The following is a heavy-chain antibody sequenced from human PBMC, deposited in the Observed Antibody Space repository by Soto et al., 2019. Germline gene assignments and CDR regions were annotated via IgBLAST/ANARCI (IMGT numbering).Heavy chain of an antibody. Sequence: EVQLLESGGGLVQPGGSLRLSCGASGFNFRLYPMAWVRQAPGKGLECVSRISGSGGSTFYADSVKGRFTISRDNSKNTLYLQMAALSAGDSAGYYCATAHTFLFYYFTGGDYWGQGTLVTVSS. V-gene: IGHV3-23*01. J-gene: IGHJ4*02. CDR2: ISGSGGST. CDR3: ATAHTFLFYYFTGGDY. CDR1: GFNFRLYP. D-gene: IGHD3-22*01.